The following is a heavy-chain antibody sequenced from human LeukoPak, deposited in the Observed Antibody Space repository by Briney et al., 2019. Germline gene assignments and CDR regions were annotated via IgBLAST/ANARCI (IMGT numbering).Heavy chain of an antibody. CDR3: ARLTIFGVSGFDY. D-gene: IGHD3-3*01. CDR2: IYYSGST. Sequence: SETLSLTCTVSGGSISSSSYYWGWIRQPPGKGLEWIGSIYYSGSTYYNPSLKSRVTISVDTSKNQFSLKLSSVTAADTAVYYCARLTIFGVSGFDYWGQGTLVTVSS. J-gene: IGHJ4*02. CDR1: GGSISSSSYY. V-gene: IGHV4-39*01.